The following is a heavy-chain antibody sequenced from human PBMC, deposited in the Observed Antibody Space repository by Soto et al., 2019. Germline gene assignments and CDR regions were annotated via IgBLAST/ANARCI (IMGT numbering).Heavy chain of an antibody. CDR1: GGSISSGDYY. J-gene: IGHJ4*02. CDR2: IYYSGST. V-gene: IGHV4-30-4*01. Sequence: SETLSLTCTVSGGSISSGDYYWSWIRQPPGKGLEWIGYIYYSGSTYYNPSLKSRVTISVDTSKNQFSLKLSSVTAADTAVYYCARDDSSSSPLPFDYWGQGTLVTVSS. CDR3: ARDDSSSSPLPFDY. D-gene: IGHD6-6*01.